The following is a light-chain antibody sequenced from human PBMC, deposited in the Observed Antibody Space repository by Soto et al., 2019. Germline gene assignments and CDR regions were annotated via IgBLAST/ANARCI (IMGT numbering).Light chain of an antibody. CDR1: SSNIGTYT. CDR2: GSN. Sequence: QSVLTQPPSTSGTPGQRVTISCSGGSSNIGTYTVSWYQQFPETAPKLLIYGSNQRPSGVPDRFSGSKSGTSASLSIGGLQSEDEADYYCAAWDDSLNGLTFGGGTKLTVL. V-gene: IGLV1-44*01. CDR3: AAWDDSLNGLT. J-gene: IGLJ2*01.